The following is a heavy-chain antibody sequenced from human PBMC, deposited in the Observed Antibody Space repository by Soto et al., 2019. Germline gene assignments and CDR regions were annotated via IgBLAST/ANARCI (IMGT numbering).Heavy chain of an antibody. D-gene: IGHD3-10*01. CDR3: ARQGFGELHGLVDV. J-gene: IGHJ6*02. CDR1: GGSISSSTYY. CDR2: FFIGGNT. Sequence: PSETLSLTCTVSGGSISSSTYYWGWMRQPPGKGLEWIASFFIGGNTYYNPSLKSRVTISVDTSKNQFSLKLSSVTAADTALYYCARQGFGELHGLVDVWGQGTTVTVSS. V-gene: IGHV4-39*01.